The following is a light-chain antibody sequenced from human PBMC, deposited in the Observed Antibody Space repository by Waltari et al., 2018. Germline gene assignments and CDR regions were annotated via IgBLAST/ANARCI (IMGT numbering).Light chain of an antibody. CDR2: WAS. CDR1: QSVLYSSNNRNY. J-gene: IGKJ4*01. V-gene: IGKV4-1*01. Sequence: IVMTQAPDSLAVSLGDRATINGKSSQSVLYSSNNRNYLTWYQQKPGQPPKLLIYWASIRESGVPDRFSGSGSGTDFTLTISSLQAEDVAVYYCQQYYTTPLTFGGGTKVEIK. CDR3: QQYYTTPLT.